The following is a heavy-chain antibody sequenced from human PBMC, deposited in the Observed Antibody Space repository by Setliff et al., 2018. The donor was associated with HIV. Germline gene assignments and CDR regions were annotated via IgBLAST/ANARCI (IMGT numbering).Heavy chain of an antibody. D-gene: IGHD3-22*01. CDR3: AKDRTVVVITIFDY. J-gene: IGHJ4*02. CDR2: IWFDGSDK. V-gene: IGHV3-30*02. CDR1: GFTFSSYS. Sequence: PGGSLRLSCAASGFTFSSYSMHWVRQAPAKGLEWVAFIWFDGSDKYYADSVQGRFTISRDNSKNTLYLQMNSLRPEDTAVYYCAKDRTVVVITIFDYWGQGTLVTVSS.